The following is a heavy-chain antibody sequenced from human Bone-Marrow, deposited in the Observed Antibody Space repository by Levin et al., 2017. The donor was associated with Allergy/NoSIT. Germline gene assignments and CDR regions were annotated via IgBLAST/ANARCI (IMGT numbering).Heavy chain of an antibody. Sequence: GGSLRLSCAASGFTFSNAWMNWVRQAPGKGLEWVGCIKSKSAGGTTDYSAPVKGRFTISRDDSKHTLFLQMNSLKIEDIAFYYCEPTYYYDTNAPPGDYWGQGALVTVSS. J-gene: IGHJ4*02. CDR2: IKSKSAGGTT. CDR3: EPTYYYDTNAPPGDY. V-gene: IGHV3-15*01. CDR1: GFTFSNAW. D-gene: IGHD3-22*01.